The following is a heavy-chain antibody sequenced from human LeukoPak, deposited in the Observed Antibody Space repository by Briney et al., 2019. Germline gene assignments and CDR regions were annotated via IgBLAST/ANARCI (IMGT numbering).Heavy chain of an antibody. CDR1: GYTFTRYY. V-gene: IGHV1-46*01. J-gene: IGHJ6*02. CDR2: INPSGGST. Sequence: ASVKVSCKASGYTFTRYYMHWVRQAPGQGLEWMGIINPSGGSTTYAQKFQGRVTMTRDTSTSTVYMELSSLRSEDTAVYYCATGIMGMTYYYDYGMDVWGQGTTVTVPS. CDR3: ATGIMGMTYYYDYGMDV. D-gene: IGHD3-16*01.